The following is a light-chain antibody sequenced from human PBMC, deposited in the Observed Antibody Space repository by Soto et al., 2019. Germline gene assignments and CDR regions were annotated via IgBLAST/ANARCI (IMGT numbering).Light chain of an antibody. CDR3: CSYAGSTTLV. CDR2: EGS. Sequence: QSVLTQPASVSGSPGQSITISCTGTSSDVGTYNLVSWYQQHPGKAPRLMIYEGSKRPSGLSNRFSGSKSGNTASLTISGLQAEDEADYYCCSYAGSTTLVFGGGT. V-gene: IGLV2-23*01. CDR1: SSDVGTYNL. J-gene: IGLJ2*01.